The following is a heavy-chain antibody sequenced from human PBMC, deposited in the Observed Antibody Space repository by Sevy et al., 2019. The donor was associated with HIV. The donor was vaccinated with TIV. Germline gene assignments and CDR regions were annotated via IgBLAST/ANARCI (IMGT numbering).Heavy chain of an antibody. CDR2: IIPIFGTA. CDR1: GGTFSSYA. J-gene: IGHJ6*02. Sequence: ASVKVSCKASGGTFSSYAISWVRQAPGQGLEWMGGIIPIFGTANYAQKFQGRVTITADESTSTAYMELSSLGSEDTAVYYCARVIGARYCSSTSCYGGEYYYYGMDVWGQGTTVTVSS. D-gene: IGHD2-2*01. V-gene: IGHV1-69*13. CDR3: ARVIGARYCSSTSCYGGEYYYYGMDV.